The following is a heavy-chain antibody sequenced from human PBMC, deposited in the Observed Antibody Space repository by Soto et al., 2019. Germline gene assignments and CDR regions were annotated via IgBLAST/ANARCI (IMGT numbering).Heavy chain of an antibody. D-gene: IGHD2-8*01. CDR1: GYSFFSHW. CDR2: IYPADSET. CDR3: ARQGSNGAYYYYGMDV. J-gene: IGHJ6*02. V-gene: IGHV5-51*01. Sequence: GESLKISCKGSGYSFFSHWIGWVRQMPGKGLEWVGIIYPADSETRYSPSFQGQVTVSVDKSNNTAYLQWSSLKASDTAMYYCARQGSNGAYYYYGMDVWGQGTAVTVSS.